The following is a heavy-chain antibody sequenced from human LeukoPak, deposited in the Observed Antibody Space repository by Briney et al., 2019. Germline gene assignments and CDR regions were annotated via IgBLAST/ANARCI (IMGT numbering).Heavy chain of an antibody. D-gene: IGHD5-18*01. CDR1: GFTFNTYG. Sequence: GGSLRLSCAASGFTFNTYGMHWVRQAPGKGLEWVAFIRSDGSNECYADSVKGRFTISRDNSKNTLYLQMNSLRAEDTAVYYCAKEYGYTYGEFDYWGQGTLVTVSS. V-gene: IGHV3-30*02. J-gene: IGHJ4*02. CDR2: IRSDGSNE. CDR3: AKEYGYTYGEFDY.